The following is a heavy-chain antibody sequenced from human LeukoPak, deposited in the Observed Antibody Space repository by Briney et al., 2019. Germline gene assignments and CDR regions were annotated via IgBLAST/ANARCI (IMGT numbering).Heavy chain of an antibody. CDR3: ARDLGLLWFGELLG. V-gene: IGHV3-30*04. Sequence: GGSLRLSCAASGFTFSSYAMHWVRQDPGKGLEGVAVISYDGSNKYYADSVKGRFTISRDNSKNTLYLQMNSLRAEDTAVYYCARDLGLLWFGELLGWGQGTLVTVSS. CDR2: ISYDGSNK. D-gene: IGHD3-10*01. J-gene: IGHJ4*02. CDR1: GFTFSSYA.